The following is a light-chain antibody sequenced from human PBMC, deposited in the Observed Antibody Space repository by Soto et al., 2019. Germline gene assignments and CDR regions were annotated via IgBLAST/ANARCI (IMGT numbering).Light chain of an antibody. Sequence: DIQMPQSPSSLSSSVGARVTITCQSRPDISNYLNWYQQKPRKAPKLLNYDASNLETGVPSRFSGSGSGTASTFTISSLQPEDIATYYCQQYYNLPLTFGGGTNVEIK. J-gene: IGKJ4*01. CDR2: DAS. V-gene: IGKV1-33*01. CDR3: QQYYNLPLT. CDR1: PDISNY.